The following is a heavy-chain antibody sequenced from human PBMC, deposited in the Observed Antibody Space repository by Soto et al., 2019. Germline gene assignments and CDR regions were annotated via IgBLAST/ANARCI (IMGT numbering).Heavy chain of an antibody. CDR1: GGTFSSYA. J-gene: IGHJ5*02. Sequence: QMQLVQSGAEVKKPGSSVKVSCKASGGTFSSYAISWVRQAPGQGLEWMGGIIPIFGTANYAQKFQGRVTITADESTSTAYMELSSLRSEDTAVYYCARDRGRITMIVVVSGWFDPWGQGTLVTVSS. CDR2: IIPIFGTA. D-gene: IGHD3-22*01. CDR3: ARDRGRITMIVVVSGWFDP. V-gene: IGHV1-69*01.